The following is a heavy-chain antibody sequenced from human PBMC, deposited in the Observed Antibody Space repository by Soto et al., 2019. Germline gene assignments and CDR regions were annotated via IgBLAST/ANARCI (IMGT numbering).Heavy chain of an antibody. CDR2: ISSSGSTI. CDR3: ARSRTDYGDYVGYFDY. CDR1: GFTFSDYY. D-gene: IGHD4-17*01. J-gene: IGHJ4*02. V-gene: IGHV3-11*01. Sequence: GGSLGLSCSASGFTFSDYYMSWIRQAPCKGLEWVSYISSSGSTIYYADSVKGRFTISRDNAKNSLYLQMNSLRAEDTAVYYCARSRTDYGDYVGYFDYWGQGTLVTVSS.